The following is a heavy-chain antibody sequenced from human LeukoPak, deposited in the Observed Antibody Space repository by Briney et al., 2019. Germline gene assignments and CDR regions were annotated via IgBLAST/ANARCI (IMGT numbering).Heavy chain of an antibody. J-gene: IGHJ6*02. CDR3: AKDFGLRSPDYYYGMDV. CDR2: ISGSGGST. V-gene: IGHV3-23*01. CDR1: GFTFSSYA. Sequence: GGSLRLSCAASGFTFSSYAMSWVRQAPGKGLEWVSAISGSGGSTYYADSVKGRFTISRDNSKNTLYLQMNSLRAEDTAVYYCAKDFGLRSPDYYYGMDVWGQGTTVTVSS. D-gene: IGHD3-16*01.